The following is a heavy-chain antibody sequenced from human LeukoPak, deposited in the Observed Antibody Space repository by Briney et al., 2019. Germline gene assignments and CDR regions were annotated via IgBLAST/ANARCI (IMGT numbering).Heavy chain of an antibody. V-gene: IGHV4-39*01. CDR1: GVSISSGSYY. D-gene: IGHD3-16*02. CDR3: ARHVLIVAPEAFDI. J-gene: IGHJ3*02. CDR2: IYYSGST. Sequence: TSETLSLTCTVSGVSISSGSYYWGWIRQPPGKGLEWIGSIYYSGSTYYNPSLKSRVTISVDTSKNQFSLKLSSVTAADTAVYYCARHVLIVAPEAFDIWGQGTMVTVSS.